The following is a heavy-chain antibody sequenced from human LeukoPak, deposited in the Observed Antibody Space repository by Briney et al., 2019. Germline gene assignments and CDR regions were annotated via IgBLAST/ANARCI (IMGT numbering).Heavy chain of an antibody. D-gene: IGHD2-8*02. J-gene: IGHJ4*02. CDR3: ARAPIGTGGVWHFDY. CDR2: IYYSGST. V-gene: IGHV4-30-4*08. Sequence: PSQTLSLTCTVSGGSISSGDYYWSSIRQPPGKGLEWIVYIYYSGSTYYNPSLKCRVTISVDTSKNQFSLKLSSVTAADTAVYYCARAPIGTGGVWHFDYWGQGTLVTVSS. CDR1: GGSISSGDYY.